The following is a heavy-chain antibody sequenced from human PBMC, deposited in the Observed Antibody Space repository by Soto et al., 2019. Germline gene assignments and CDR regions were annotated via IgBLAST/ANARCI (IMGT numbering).Heavy chain of an antibody. CDR1: GFSLSTSGVG. J-gene: IGHJ6*02. V-gene: IGHV2-5*02. Sequence: SGPTLVNPTQTLTLTCTFSGFSLSTSGVGVGWIRQPPGKALEWLALIYWDDDKRYSPSLKSRLTITKDTSKNQVVLTMTNMDPLDTAKYYFAHTPAPLGFGTYYYGMDFWGQGTTVTVSS. CDR2: IYWDDDK. CDR3: AHTPAPLGFGTYYYGMDF. D-gene: IGHD1-1*01.